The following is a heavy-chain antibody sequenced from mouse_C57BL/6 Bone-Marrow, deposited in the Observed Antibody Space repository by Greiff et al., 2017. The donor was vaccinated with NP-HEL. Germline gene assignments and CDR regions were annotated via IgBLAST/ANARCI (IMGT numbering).Heavy chain of an antibody. D-gene: IGHD2-4*01. CDR2: IRHKANGYTT. CDR3: ARPGLRRGYFDV. J-gene: IGHJ1*03. V-gene: IGHV7-3*01. Sequence: EVMLVESGGGLVQPGGSLSLSCAASGFTFTDYYMSWVRQPPGKALEWLGFIRHKANGYTTEYSASVKGRFTISRDNSQSILYLQMNALRAEDSATYYCARPGLRRGYFDVWGTGTTVTVSS. CDR1: GFTFTDYY.